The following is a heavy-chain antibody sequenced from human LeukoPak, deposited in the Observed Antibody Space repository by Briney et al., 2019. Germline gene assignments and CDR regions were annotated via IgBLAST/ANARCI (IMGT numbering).Heavy chain of an antibody. CDR1: GGTFSSYA. D-gene: IGHD6-13*01. Sequence: GASVKVSCTASGGTFSSYAISWVRQAPGQGLEWMGWISAYNGNTNYAQKLQGRVTMTTDTSTSTAYMELRSLRSDDTAVYYCARDQLERYYYYYGMDVWGQGTTVTVSS. CDR3: ARDQLERYYYYYGMDV. CDR2: ISAYNGNT. J-gene: IGHJ6*02. V-gene: IGHV1-18*01.